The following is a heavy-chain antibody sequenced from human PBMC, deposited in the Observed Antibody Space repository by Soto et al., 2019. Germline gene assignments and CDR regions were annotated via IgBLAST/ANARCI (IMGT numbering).Heavy chain of an antibody. J-gene: IGHJ3*02. CDR3: ARDRGQWLDHDAFDI. CDR1: GGSISSYY. CDR2: IYYSGST. V-gene: IGHV4-59*01. Sequence: PSETLSLTCTVSGGSISSYYWSWIRQPPGKGLEWIGYIYYSGSTNYNPSLKSRVTISVDTSKNQFSLKLSSVTAADTAVYYCARDRGQWLDHDAFDIWGQGTMVTVS. D-gene: IGHD6-19*01.